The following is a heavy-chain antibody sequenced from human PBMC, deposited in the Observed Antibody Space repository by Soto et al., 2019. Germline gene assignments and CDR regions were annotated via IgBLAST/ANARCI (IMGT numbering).Heavy chain of an antibody. Sequence: ASVKVSCKASGYTFTSYGISWVRQAPGQGLEWMGWISAYNGNTNYAQKLQGRVTMTTDTSTSTAYMELRSLRSDDTAVYYCARDSSGWYGYNWFDPWGQGTLVTVSS. CDR1: GYTFTSYG. V-gene: IGHV1-18*01. CDR3: ARDSSGWYGYNWFDP. J-gene: IGHJ5*02. D-gene: IGHD6-19*01. CDR2: ISAYNGNT.